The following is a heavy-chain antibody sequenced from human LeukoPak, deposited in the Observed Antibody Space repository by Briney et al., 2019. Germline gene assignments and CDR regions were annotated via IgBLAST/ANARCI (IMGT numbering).Heavy chain of an antibody. Sequence: SETLTLTCAASGGSFSGYYRSWIRQPPGKGLEWIWEINHSGSTNYNPSLKSRVTISVDTSKNQFSLKLSSVTAADTAVYYCARGLYDFWSGYYIAWFDPWGRGTLVTVSS. CDR3: ARGLYDFWSGYYIAWFDP. V-gene: IGHV4-34*01. J-gene: IGHJ5*02. CDR1: GGSFSGYY. D-gene: IGHD3-3*01. CDR2: INHSGST.